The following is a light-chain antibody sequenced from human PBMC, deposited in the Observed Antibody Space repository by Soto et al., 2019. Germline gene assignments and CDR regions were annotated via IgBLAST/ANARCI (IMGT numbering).Light chain of an antibody. CDR3: QQYNNWPQA. V-gene: IGKV3-15*01. J-gene: IGKJ1*01. Sequence: EIAMTQSPATLSVSPGERATLSCRASQSVSSNLAWYQQKPGQAPRLLIYGASTRATGIPARFSGSGSGTEFTLTISSLQSADFAVYYCQQYNNWPQAFGQGTKVEIK. CDR2: GAS. CDR1: QSVSSN.